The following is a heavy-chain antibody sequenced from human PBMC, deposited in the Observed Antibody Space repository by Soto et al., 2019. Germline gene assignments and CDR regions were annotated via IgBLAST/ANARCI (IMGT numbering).Heavy chain of an antibody. J-gene: IGHJ4*02. V-gene: IGHV4-39*01. CDR3: ARRSIVGATWFDY. Sequence: PSETLSLTCTVSGGSISSSSYYWGWIRQPPGKGLEWIGSIYYSGSTYYNPSLKSRVTISVDTSKNQFSLKLSSVTAADTAVYYCARRSIVGATWFDYWGQGTLVTVSS. CDR2: IYYSGST. D-gene: IGHD1-26*01. CDR1: GGSISSSSYY.